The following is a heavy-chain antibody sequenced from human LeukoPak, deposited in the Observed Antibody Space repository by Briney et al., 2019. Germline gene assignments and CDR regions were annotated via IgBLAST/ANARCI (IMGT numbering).Heavy chain of an antibody. CDR2: IYSDDST. Sequence: GGSLRLSCAASGLTVSSNYMSWVRQAPGKGLECVSVIYSDDSTYYADSVRGRFTISRDNSKNTLYLQMNSLRAEDTAVYYCARDGRVGATRLNIWGQGTMVTVSS. CDR3: ARDGRVGATRLNI. V-gene: IGHV3-66*02. J-gene: IGHJ3*02. D-gene: IGHD1-26*01. CDR1: GLTVSSNY.